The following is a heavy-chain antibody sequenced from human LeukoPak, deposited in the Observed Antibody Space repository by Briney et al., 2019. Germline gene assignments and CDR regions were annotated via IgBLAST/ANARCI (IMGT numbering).Heavy chain of an antibody. D-gene: IGHD1-26*01. CDR2: IKGDGSER. CDR1: GFTFSNAW. CDR3: ASGDGSYYAFDI. Sequence: GGSLRLSCAASGFTFSNAWMSWVRQAPGRGLEWVANIKGDGSERYYVDSVKGRFTISRDNAKNSLYLQMNSLRAEDTAVYYCASGDGSYYAFDIWGQGTMVTVSS. J-gene: IGHJ3*02. V-gene: IGHV3-7*01.